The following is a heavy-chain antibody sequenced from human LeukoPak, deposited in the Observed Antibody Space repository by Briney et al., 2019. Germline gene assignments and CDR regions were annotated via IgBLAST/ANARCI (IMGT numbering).Heavy chain of an antibody. V-gene: IGHV1-69*01. CDR3: AREKIVVVPAAMVRWFDP. CDR2: IIPIFGTA. CDR1: GGTFSSYA. D-gene: IGHD2-2*01. Sequence: SVKVSCKASGGTFSSYAISWVRQAPGQGLEWMGGIIPIFGTANYAQKFQGRVTITADESTSTAYMELSSLRSEDTAVYYCAREKIVVVPAAMVRWFDPWGQGTLVTVSS. J-gene: IGHJ5*02.